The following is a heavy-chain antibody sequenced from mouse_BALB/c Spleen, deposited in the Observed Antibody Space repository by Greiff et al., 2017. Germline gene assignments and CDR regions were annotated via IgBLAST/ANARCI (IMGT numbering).Heavy chain of an antibody. CDR2: ISSGGST. J-gene: IGHJ3*01. CDR3: ARDGSSSFAY. CDR1: GFTFSSYA. D-gene: IGHD1-1*01. V-gene: IGHV5-6-5*01. Sequence: EVQLQESGGGLVKPGGSLKLSCAASGFTFSSYAMSWVRQTPEKRLEWVASISSGGSTYYPDSVKGRFTISRDNARNILYLQMSSLRSEDTAMYYCARDGSSSFAYWGQGTLVTVSA.